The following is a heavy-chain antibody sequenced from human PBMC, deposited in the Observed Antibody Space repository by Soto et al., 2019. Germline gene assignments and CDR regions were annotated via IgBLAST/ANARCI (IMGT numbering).Heavy chain of an antibody. CDR2: ISSSSSYI. CDR1: GFTFSSYS. J-gene: IGHJ4*02. Sequence: EVQLVESGGGLVKPGGSLRLSCAASGFTFSSYSMNWVRQAPGKGLEWVSSISSSSSYIYYADSVKGRFTISRDNAKNSLNLQINSLSAADKAVYYCARDSSSSPEPGGRDFDYWGQGTMVTVSS. V-gene: IGHV3-21*01. CDR3: ARDSSSSPEPGGRDFDY. D-gene: IGHD6-6*01.